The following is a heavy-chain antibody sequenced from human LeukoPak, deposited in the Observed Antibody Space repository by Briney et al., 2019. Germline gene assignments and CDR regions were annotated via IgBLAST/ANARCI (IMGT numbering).Heavy chain of an antibody. V-gene: IGHV4-34*01. CDR3: ARRIRILEWLSDFDY. D-gene: IGHD3-3*01. J-gene: IGHJ4*02. Sequence: PSETLSLTCAVYGGSFSGYYWSWIRQPPGKGLEWIGEINHGGSTNYNPSLKSRVTISVDTSKNQFSLKLSSVTAADTAVYYCARRIRILEWLSDFDYWGQGTLVTVSS. CDR1: GGSFSGYY. CDR2: INHGGST.